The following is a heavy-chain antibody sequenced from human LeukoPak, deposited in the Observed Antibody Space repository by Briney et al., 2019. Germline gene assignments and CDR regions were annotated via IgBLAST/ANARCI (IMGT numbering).Heavy chain of an antibody. CDR1: GFTFGGYA. Sequence: GGSLRLSCSTSGFTFGGYAMSWFRQAPGKGLEWVGFIRSKAYGGTTEYAASVKGRFTISRDDSKSIAYLQMNSLRVEDTAVYYCARAPTFSGWFDYWGQGTLVTVSS. CDR2: IRSKAYGGTT. V-gene: IGHV3-49*03. J-gene: IGHJ4*02. CDR3: ARAPTFSGWFDY. D-gene: IGHD6-19*01.